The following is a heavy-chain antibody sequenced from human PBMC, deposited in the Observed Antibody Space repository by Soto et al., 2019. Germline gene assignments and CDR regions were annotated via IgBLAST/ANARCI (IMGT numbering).Heavy chain of an antibody. CDR1: GGSISSYY. D-gene: IGHD3-16*01. Sequence: SETLSLTCTVSGGSISSYYWSWIRQPPGKGLEWIGYIYYSGSTNYNPSLKSRVTISVDTSKNQFSLKLSSVTAADTAVYYCARSLGSMKEYYFDYWGQGTLVTVSS. V-gene: IGHV4-59*01. CDR3: ARSLGSMKEYYFDY. CDR2: IYYSGST. J-gene: IGHJ4*02.